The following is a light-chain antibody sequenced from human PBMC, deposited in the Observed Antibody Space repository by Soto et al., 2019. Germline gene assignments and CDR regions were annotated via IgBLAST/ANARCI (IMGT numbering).Light chain of an antibody. CDR1: QSVADN. CDR3: QQYNYWPIT. CDR2: GAS. Sequence: EVVMTQSPATLSVSPGERVTLSCRSSQSVADNLAWFQQKPGQGPRLLIYGASTRATGIPARFSGSGSETDFTITVSSLRSEDYAVYYCQQYNYWPITFGQGIRLEI. J-gene: IGKJ5*01. V-gene: IGKV3-15*01.